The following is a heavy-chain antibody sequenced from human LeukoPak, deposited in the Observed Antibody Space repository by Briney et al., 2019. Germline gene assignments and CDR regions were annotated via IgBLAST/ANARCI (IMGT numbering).Heavy chain of an antibody. D-gene: IGHD2-2*01. CDR3: ARQGGGGYQPLPQDTDY. CDR2: IYYSGST. J-gene: IGHJ4*02. CDR1: GGSISSSSYY. Sequence: PSETLSLTCTVSGGSISSSSYYWGWIRQPPGKGLEWIGSIYYSGSTYYNPSLKSRVTISVDTSKNQFSLKLSSVTAADTAVYYCARQGGGGYQPLPQDTDYWGQGTLVTVSS. V-gene: IGHV4-39*01.